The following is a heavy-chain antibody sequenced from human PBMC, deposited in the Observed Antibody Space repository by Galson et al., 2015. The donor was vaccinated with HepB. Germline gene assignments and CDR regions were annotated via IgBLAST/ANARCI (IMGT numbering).Heavy chain of an antibody. Sequence: SVKVSCKASGYTFTSYYMHWVRQAPGQGLEWMGIINPSGGSTSYAQKFQGRVTMTRDTSTSTVYMELSSLRSEDTAVYYCARELAAGTGYYYYMDVWGKGTTVTVSS. CDR1: GYTFTSYY. V-gene: IGHV1-46*01. CDR3: ARELAAGTGYYYYMDV. J-gene: IGHJ6*03. CDR2: INPSGGST. D-gene: IGHD6-13*01.